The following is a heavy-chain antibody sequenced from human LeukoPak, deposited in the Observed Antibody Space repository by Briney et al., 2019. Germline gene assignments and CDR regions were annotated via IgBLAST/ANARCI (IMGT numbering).Heavy chain of an antibody. D-gene: IGHD3-10*01. CDR2: VSSDGGTK. CDR1: GFTFSSYA. Sequence: GGSLRLTCAASGFTFSSYAMSWVRQAPGRGLEWVAVVSSDGGTKYYADSVKGRFTISRDNSRNTMYLQMDSLRAEDTAVYYCAKEYDSGGYGANFDYWGQGTPVTVSS. CDR3: AKEYDSGGYGANFDY. V-gene: IGHV3-30*18. J-gene: IGHJ4*02.